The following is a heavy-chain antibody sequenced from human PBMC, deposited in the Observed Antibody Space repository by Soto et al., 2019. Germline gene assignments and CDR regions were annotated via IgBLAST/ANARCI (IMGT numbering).Heavy chain of an antibody. CDR3: AKDLRWLRGGSSSPLDYYYYYGMDV. D-gene: IGHD6-6*01. CDR1: GFTFSSYA. CDR2: ISGSGGST. J-gene: IGHJ6*02. Sequence: GGSLRLSCAASGFTFSSYAMSWVRQAPGKGLEWVSAISGSGGSTYYADSVKGRFTISRDNSKNTLYLQMNSLRAEDTAVYYCAKDLRWLRGGSSSPLDYYYYYGMDVWGQGTTVTVSS. V-gene: IGHV3-23*01.